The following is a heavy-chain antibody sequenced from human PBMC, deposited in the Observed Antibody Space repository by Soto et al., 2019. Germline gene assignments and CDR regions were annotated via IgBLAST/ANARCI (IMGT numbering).Heavy chain of an antibody. CDR1: GYTFNDYA. Sequence: GSLRLSCATSGYTFNDYAMNWVRQAPGRGLEWVSRINHDGGAQHYADSVRGRFTISRDNAKNTLYLQMNSLRAEDTAVYYCAEVFRITIFGVVIMDPYYFDYWGQGTLVTVSS. V-gene: IGHV3-23*01. D-gene: IGHD3-3*01. CDR2: INHDGGAQ. CDR3: AEVFRITIFGVVIMDPYYFDY. J-gene: IGHJ4*02.